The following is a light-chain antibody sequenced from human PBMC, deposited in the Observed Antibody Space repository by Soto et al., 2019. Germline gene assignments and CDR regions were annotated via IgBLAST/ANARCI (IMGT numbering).Light chain of an antibody. Sequence: EIVMTQSPATLSVSPGERATISCRASQSVNNKLAWYQQKPGQAPRLLIYAASTRATGIPARFSGSGSGAEFTLTISTLQSEDFAVYYCHQYYNWWTFGQGTKVDIK. CDR3: HQYYNWWT. V-gene: IGKV3D-15*01. CDR1: QSVNNK. J-gene: IGKJ1*01. CDR2: AAS.